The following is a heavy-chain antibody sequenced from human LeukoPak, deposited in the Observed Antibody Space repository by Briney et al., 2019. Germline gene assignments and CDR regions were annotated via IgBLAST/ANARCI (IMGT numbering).Heavy chain of an antibody. CDR3: VKDRAWGFDY. CDR2: ISGSGSNT. J-gene: IGHJ4*02. D-gene: IGHD7-27*01. V-gene: IGHV3-23*01. Sequence: GGSLRLSCAASGFAFSTYGMSWVRQAPGKGLEWVSAISGSGSNTYYADSVTGRFTISRENSKNTLDLKMNSLRAEETAIYYCVKDRAWGFDYWGQGTLVTVPS. CDR1: GFAFSTYG.